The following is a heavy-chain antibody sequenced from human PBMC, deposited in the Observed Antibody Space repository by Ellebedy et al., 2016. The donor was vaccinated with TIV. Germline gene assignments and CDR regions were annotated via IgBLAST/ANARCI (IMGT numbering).Heavy chain of an antibody. Sequence: MPSETLSLTCTVAGGSISSYYWSWIRQPPGKGLEWIGCINYSGSTNYNSSLKSRVTISVDTSKKQFSLNLSSVTAADTGVYYCARHVEMEWLLSPVYGLDVWGQGTTVTVSS. CDR2: INYSGST. J-gene: IGHJ6*02. CDR1: GGSISSYY. V-gene: IGHV4-59*08. D-gene: IGHD3-3*01. CDR3: ARHVEMEWLLSPVYGLDV.